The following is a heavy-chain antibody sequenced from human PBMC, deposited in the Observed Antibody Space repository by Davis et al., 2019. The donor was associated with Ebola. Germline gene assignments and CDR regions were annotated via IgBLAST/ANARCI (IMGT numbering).Heavy chain of an antibody. J-gene: IGHJ4*02. V-gene: IGHV4-39*01. CDR1: GDSITSGSHL. D-gene: IGHD2-15*01. CDR2: ITHSGTT. CDR3: ARRYSSGNTPYYVDY. Sequence: SETLSLTCTVSGDSITSGSHLWGWIRQPPGKGLEWIAIITHSGTTYYNPSLNSRITISVEKPRNQFSLRLTSVTAADTAVYYCARRYSSGNTPYYVDYWGQGILVTVSS.